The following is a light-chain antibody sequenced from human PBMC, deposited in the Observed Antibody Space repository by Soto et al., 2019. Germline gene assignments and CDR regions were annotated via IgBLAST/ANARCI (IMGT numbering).Light chain of an antibody. CDR3: VLYMGNGIAL. J-gene: IGLJ3*02. CDR1: SGSVSPSFY. V-gene: IGLV8-61*01. CDR2: GTN. Sequence: QTVVTQEPSLSVSPGGAVTLTCGLSSGSVSPSFYPTWYQQTPGQPPRTLIYGTNTRSSGVPDRFSASIFGNKAALTITGAQADDECYYYCVLYMGNGIALFGGGTKLTVL.